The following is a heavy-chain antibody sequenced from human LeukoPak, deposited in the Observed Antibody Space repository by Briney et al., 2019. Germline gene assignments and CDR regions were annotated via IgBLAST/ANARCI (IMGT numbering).Heavy chain of an antibody. V-gene: IGHV3-23*01. D-gene: IGHD1-26*01. J-gene: IGHJ3*01. CDR2: NSGSAGST. CDR1: GFTYKTYA. CDR3: AKHSGTYSRAFDV. Sequence: GGSPTLSCARSGFTYKTYAMSWVRYASGKLLERVSNNSGSAGSTYYADSVKGRFTVSRDNSRNTMYLQMNSLRGEDTAVYYCAKHSGTYSRAFDVWGQGTMVTVSS.